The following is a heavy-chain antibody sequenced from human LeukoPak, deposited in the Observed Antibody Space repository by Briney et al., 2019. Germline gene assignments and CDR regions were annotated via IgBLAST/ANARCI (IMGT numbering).Heavy chain of an antibody. CDR2: ISYSGSA. V-gene: IGHV4-61*01. D-gene: IGHD2-15*01. CDR3: ATETECSGGTCYSYGWFDP. J-gene: IGHJ5*02. Sequence: SETLSLTCTVSGGSVSSGLNKWSWIRQPPGKGLEWIGDISYSGSATYNPSLRSRVTISVDTSTNQFFLTLGSVTAADTAVYYCATETECSGGTCYSYGWFDPWGQGTQVIVSS. CDR1: GGSVSSGLNK.